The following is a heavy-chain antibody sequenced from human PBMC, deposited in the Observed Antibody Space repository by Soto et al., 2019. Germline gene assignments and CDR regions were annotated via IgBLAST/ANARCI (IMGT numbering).Heavy chain of an antibody. Sequence: GGSLRLSCAASGFTFSSYEMNWVRQAPGKGLEWVSYISSSGSTIYYADSVKGRFTISRDNAKNTLYLQMNSLRAEDTAVYYCAKDRGGYSGSARKYYYYYGMDVWGQGTTVTVSS. V-gene: IGHV3-48*03. CDR2: ISSSGSTI. CDR3: AKDRGGYSGSARKYYYYYGMDV. CDR1: GFTFSSYE. J-gene: IGHJ6*02. D-gene: IGHD1-26*01.